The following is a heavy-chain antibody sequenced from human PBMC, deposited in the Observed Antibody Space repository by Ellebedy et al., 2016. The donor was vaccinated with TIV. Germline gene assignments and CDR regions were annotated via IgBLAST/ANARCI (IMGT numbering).Heavy chain of an antibody. CDR3: PRYSLTSGYSFDV. J-gene: IGHJ3*01. V-gene: IGHV5-51*01. CDR2: IYPGDSDT. Sequence: GESLKISCKGSGYKFSTSWIGWVRQMPGKGLEWMGIIYPGDSDTRYSPSFEGQVTMSVDNSITTAYLQSSSLKASDSAMYYCPRYSLTSGYSFDVWGQGTMVTVSS. CDR1: GYKFSTSW. D-gene: IGHD3-16*01.